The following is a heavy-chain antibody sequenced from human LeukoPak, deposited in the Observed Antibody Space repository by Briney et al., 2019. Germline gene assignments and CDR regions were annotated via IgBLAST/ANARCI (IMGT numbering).Heavy chain of an antibody. Sequence: PGGSLRLSCAASGFTFSSYWMSWVCQAPGKGLELVANIKQDGSEQYYVDSVKGRFTISRDNAKNSLYLQMNSLRAEDTAVYYCATYSYYDFWSGYYTSTGPQGRAFDYWGQGTLVTVSS. V-gene: IGHV3-7*01. J-gene: IGHJ4*02. CDR1: GFTFSSYW. CDR2: IKQDGSEQ. CDR3: ATYSYYDFWSGYYTSTGPQGRAFDY. D-gene: IGHD3-3*01.